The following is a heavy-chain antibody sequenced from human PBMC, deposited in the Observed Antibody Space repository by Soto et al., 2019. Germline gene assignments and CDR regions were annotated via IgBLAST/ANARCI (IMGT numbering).Heavy chain of an antibody. J-gene: IGHJ4*02. CDR2: INTDGGTT. Sequence: PGGSLSLSCAASGGYFSGDWRHWVRQVPGRGLEWVCRINTDGGTTLNPAAVNGRFTISRDNAKTKIQLSMSSLRAADTAVYNCVRAAAPGDSWGQGTQVTVSS. V-gene: IGHV3-74*01. CDR3: VRAAAPGDS. CDR1: GGYFSGDW. D-gene: IGHD6-13*01.